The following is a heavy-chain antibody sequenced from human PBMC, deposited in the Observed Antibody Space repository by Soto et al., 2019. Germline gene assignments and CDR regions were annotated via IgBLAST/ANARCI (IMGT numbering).Heavy chain of an antibody. Sequence: HVQLLQSGAEVREPGDSVQVSCKAYGYSFTSLDINWVRQTAGQGLEWMGWMQPSTGRTGYAQKFQGRVTMTRDTSINTAYIELTTHTSDDTAFYCCARGFSAGVDYWGQGTLVTASS. CDR1: GYSFTSLD. D-gene: IGHD1-26*01. V-gene: IGHV1-8*01. CDR3: ARGFSAGVDY. CDR2: MQPSTGRT. J-gene: IGHJ4*02.